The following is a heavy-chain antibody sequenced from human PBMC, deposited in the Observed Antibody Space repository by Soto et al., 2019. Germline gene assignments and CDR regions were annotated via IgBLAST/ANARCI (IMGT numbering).Heavy chain of an antibody. V-gene: IGHV3-33*01. Sequence: QVQLVESGGGVVQPGRSLRLSCAASGFTFSSYGMHWVRQAPGKGLEWVAVIWYDGSNKYYADSVKGRFTISRDNSKNTLYLQMNSLRAEDTAVYYCARDRERGYSYGYGMDVWGQGTTVTVSS. J-gene: IGHJ6*02. D-gene: IGHD5-18*01. CDR3: ARDRERGYSYGYGMDV. CDR1: GFTFSSYG. CDR2: IWYDGSNK.